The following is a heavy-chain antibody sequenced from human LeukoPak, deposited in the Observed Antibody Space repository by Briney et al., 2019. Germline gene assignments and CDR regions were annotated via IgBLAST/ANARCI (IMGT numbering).Heavy chain of an antibody. CDR2: INPSGGST. CDR3: ARAGRRSRTYYYYGLDV. J-gene: IGHJ6*02. V-gene: IGHV1-46*01. Sequence: GASVKVSCKASGYTFTSYYMHWMRQAPGQGLEWMGIINPSGGSTSYAQKFQGRVTMTRDTSTSTVYMELSSLRSEDTAVYYCARAGRRSRTYYYYGLDVWGQGTTVTVSS. D-gene: IGHD2-8*01. CDR1: GYTFTSYY.